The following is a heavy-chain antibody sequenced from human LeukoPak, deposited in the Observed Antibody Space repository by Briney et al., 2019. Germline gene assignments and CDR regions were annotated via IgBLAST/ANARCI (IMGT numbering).Heavy chain of an antibody. CDR1: GFTSSDYY. Sequence: GGSLRLSCAASGFTSSDYYMSWIRQAPGKGLEWVSYISSSSSYTNYADSVKGRFTISRDNAKNSLYLQMNSLRAEDTAVYYCARDRNDFWSGPLYAFDIWGQGTMVTVSS. V-gene: IGHV3-11*06. CDR3: ARDRNDFWSGPLYAFDI. CDR2: ISSSSSYT. J-gene: IGHJ3*02. D-gene: IGHD3-3*01.